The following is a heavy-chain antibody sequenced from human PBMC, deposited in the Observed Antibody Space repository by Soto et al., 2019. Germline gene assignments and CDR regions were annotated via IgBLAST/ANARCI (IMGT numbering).Heavy chain of an antibody. CDR1: GYTLTELS. CDR2: FDPEDGET. V-gene: IGHV1-24*01. Sequence: ASVKVSCKVSGYTLTELSMHWVRQAPGKGLEWMGGFDPEDGETIYAQKFQGRVTMTEDTSTDTAYMELSSLRSEDTAVYYCATATGYSSGWYLDYWGQGTLVTVSS. J-gene: IGHJ4*02. CDR3: ATATGYSSGWYLDY. D-gene: IGHD6-19*01.